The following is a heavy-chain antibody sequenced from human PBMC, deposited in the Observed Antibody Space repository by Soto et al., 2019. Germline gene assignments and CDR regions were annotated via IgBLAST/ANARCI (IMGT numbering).Heavy chain of an antibody. V-gene: IGHV1-3*01. CDR3: ARSSGGHYYDSSGYYYEPARGAFDI. D-gene: IGHD3-22*01. Sequence: ASVKVSCKASGYTFTSYAMHWVRQAPGQRLEWMGWINAGNGNTKYSRKFQGRVTITRDTSASTAYMELSSLRSEDTAVYYCARSSGGHYYDSSGYYYEPARGAFDIWGQGTMVTVS. CDR1: GYTFTSYA. J-gene: IGHJ3*02. CDR2: INAGNGNT.